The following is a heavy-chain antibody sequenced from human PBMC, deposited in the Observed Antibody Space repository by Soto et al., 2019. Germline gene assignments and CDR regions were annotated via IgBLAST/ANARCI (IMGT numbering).Heavy chain of an antibody. CDR1: GGSFSGYY. D-gene: IGHD3-10*01. CDR2: INHSGST. CDR3: ASCRPVTLVRGVSITGWFDP. J-gene: IGHJ5*02. V-gene: IGHV4-34*01. Sequence: SDTLSLTCAVYGGSFSGYYWSWIRQPPGKGLEWIGEINHSGSTNYNPSLKSRVTISGDTSKNQFSLKLSSVTAAETAVYYCASCRPVTLVRGVSITGWFDPWGQGTLVTVYS.